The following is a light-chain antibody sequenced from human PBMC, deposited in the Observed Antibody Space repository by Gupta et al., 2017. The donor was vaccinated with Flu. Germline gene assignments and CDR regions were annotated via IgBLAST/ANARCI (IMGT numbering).Light chain of an antibody. CDR3: NAYETTPIGVV. CDR1: GSDVGGYDD. CDR2: DVT. J-gene: IGLJ3*02. Sequence: QSAPTQPPSLPRSPRQPITIPCVGTGSDVGGYDDVTWYQQHPGKAPKLLIYDVTNRPSGVSNRFSGSKSGNTASLTISGLQAEDEADYYCNAYETTPIGVVFGGGTKVTVL. V-gene: IGLV2-14*03.